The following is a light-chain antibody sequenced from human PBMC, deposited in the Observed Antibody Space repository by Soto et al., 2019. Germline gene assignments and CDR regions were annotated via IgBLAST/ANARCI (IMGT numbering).Light chain of an antibody. CDR2: GAS. Sequence: EIVMTQSPATLSVSPGERATLSCRAGQTIYSNVAWYQQRPGQAPRILIYGASNRATGIPDRFSGSGSGTEFTLTIRRLEPEDFAVYYCKQYGSSGTFGQGTKVDIK. V-gene: IGKV3-20*01. CDR3: KQYGSSGT. J-gene: IGKJ1*01. CDR1: QTIYSN.